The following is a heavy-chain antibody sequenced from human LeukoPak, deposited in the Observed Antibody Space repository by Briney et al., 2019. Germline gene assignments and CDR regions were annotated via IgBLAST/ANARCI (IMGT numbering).Heavy chain of an antibody. J-gene: IGHJ5*02. V-gene: IGHV5-51*01. Sequence: GESLKISFKGLGYDFSTYWNAWVRQRPGKGLEWMGITHPGGSETRYDPSFQGQVAISVDRSTNTAYLQWSSLRASDTAMYYCARRITMVRGTHNWFDPWGQGTLVTVSS. CDR1: GYDFSTYW. CDR2: THPGGSET. CDR3: ARRITMVRGTHNWFDP. D-gene: IGHD3-10*01.